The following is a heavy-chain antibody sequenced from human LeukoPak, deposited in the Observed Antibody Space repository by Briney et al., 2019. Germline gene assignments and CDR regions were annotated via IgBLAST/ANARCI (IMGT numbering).Heavy chain of an antibody. CDR3: AGDVPLDDAFDV. D-gene: IGHD2-2*01. J-gene: IGHJ3*01. CDR1: GGSISSYY. Sequence: PSETLSLTCTVSGGSISSYYWSWIRQPPGKGLEWIGYIYYSGSTNYNPSLKSRVTISVDTSKNQFSLKLSSVTAADTAVYYCAGDVPLDDAFDVWGQGTMVTVSS. CDR2: IYYSGST. V-gene: IGHV4-59*01.